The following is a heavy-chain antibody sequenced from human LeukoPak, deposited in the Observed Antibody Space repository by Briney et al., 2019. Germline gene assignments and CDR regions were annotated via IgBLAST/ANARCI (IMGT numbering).Heavy chain of an antibody. CDR3: ARAYSSGWSDY. V-gene: IGHV1-2*02. J-gene: IGHJ4*02. D-gene: IGHD6-19*01. CDR2: INPNSDGT. Sequence: ASVKVSCKASGYTFTGYYMHWVRQAPGQGLEGMGWINPNSDGTNYAQKFQGRVTITRATSISTAYMGLSRLGSEDTAVYYCARAYSSGWSDYWGQGTLVTVSS. CDR1: GYTFTGYY.